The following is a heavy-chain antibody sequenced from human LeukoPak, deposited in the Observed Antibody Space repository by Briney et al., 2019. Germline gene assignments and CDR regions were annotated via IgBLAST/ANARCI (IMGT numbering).Heavy chain of an antibody. Sequence: ASVKVSCKASGYIFTSYAMHWVRQAPGQRLEWMGWINAGNGNTKYSQKFQGRVTITRDTSASTAYMELSSLRSEDTAVYYCARDVYYYDSSGCDDAFDIWGQGTMVTVSS. CDR2: INAGNGNT. V-gene: IGHV1-3*01. J-gene: IGHJ3*02. D-gene: IGHD3-22*01. CDR3: ARDVYYYDSSGCDDAFDI. CDR1: GYIFTSYA.